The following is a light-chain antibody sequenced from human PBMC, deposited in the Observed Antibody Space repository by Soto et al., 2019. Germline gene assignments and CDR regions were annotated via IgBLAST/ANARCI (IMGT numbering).Light chain of an antibody. V-gene: IGKV3D-15*01. CDR1: QSVPRSY. J-gene: IGKJ4*01. Sequence: EIVLTQSPGTLSLSPGERATLSCRSSQSVPRSYLAWYQQKPGQAPRLLIYGASTRATGIPARFSGSGSGTDFTLTISSLQSEDFAVYYCQQYHNWVTFGGGTKVDI. CDR2: GAS. CDR3: QQYHNWVT.